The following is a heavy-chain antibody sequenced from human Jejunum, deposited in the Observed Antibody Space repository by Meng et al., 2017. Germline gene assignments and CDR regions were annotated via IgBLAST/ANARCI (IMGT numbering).Heavy chain of an antibody. V-gene: IGHV7-4-1*02. CDR2: INTNTGNP. D-gene: IGHD3-3*01. CDR1: GYTFTSQA. J-gene: IGHJ4*02. CDR3: ARDLTYGFLE. Sequence: VRLGQIGAGGKRPGASVKVSCKASGYTFTSQAMNWVRQAPGQGLEWMGWINTNTGNPRYAQGFTGRFVFSVDTSVSTAYLQITSLKAEDTAVYFCARDLTYGFLEWGQGTLVTVSS.